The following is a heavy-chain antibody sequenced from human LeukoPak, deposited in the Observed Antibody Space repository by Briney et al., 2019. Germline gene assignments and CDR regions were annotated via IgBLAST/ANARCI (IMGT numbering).Heavy chain of an antibody. CDR2: IYYSGST. J-gene: IGHJ6*03. D-gene: IGHD2-21*02. Sequence: SETLSLTCTVSGGSISSSSYYWGWIRQPPGRGLEWIGYIYYSGSTNYNPSLKSRVTISVDTSKNQFSLKLSSVTAADTAVYYCSRVTPGYYYYMDVWGKGTTVTISS. V-gene: IGHV4-61*05. CDR1: GGSISSSSYY. CDR3: SRVTPGYYYYMDV.